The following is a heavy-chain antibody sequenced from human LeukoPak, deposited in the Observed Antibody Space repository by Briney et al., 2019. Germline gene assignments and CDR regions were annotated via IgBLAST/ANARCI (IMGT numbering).Heavy chain of an antibody. Sequence: GESLRLSCAASGFTFSFFAMSWGRPAPGKGLEWVSAICGGSSNIYPADSVKGPFTISRDHSKNPLHLQMNNLRAEDTAVYYCVSDQRCCNGGGCYGWFDAWGQGTLVTVSS. D-gene: IGHD2-15*01. CDR2: ICGGSSNI. V-gene: IGHV3-23*01. CDR1: GFTFSFFA. J-gene: IGHJ5*02. CDR3: VSDQRCCNGGGCYGWFDA.